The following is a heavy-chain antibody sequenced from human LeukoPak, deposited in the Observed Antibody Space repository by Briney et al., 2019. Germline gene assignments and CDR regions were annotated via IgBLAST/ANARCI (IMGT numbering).Heavy chain of an antibody. CDR1: GDSISTSKSY. Sequence: SETLSLTCTVSGDSISTSKSYWGWIRQPPLKGLEWIGCIYYTGNTYYNASLKSRVTISVDTSKNQFSLKLSSVTAADTAVYYCARILARSDSSGYYYAQNHIDYWGQGTLVTVSS. CDR3: ARILARSDSSGYYYAQNHIDY. D-gene: IGHD3-22*01. CDR2: IYYTGNT. V-gene: IGHV4-39*01. J-gene: IGHJ4*02.